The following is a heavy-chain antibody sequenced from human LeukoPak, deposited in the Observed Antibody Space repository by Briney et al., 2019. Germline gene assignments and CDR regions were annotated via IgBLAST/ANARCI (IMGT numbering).Heavy chain of an antibody. Sequence: ASVKVSCKASGGTFSSYAISWVRQAPGQGLEWTGRIIPILGIANYAQKFQGRVTITADKSTSTAYMELSSLRSEDTAVYYCARDMISRGLDYWGQGTLVTVSS. V-gene: IGHV1-69*04. CDR1: GGTFSSYA. CDR3: ARDMISRGLDY. J-gene: IGHJ4*02. CDR2: IIPILGIA. D-gene: IGHD3-22*01.